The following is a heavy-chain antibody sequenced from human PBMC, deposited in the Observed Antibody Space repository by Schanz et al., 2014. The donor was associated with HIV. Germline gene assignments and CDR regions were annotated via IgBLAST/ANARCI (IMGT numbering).Heavy chain of an antibody. Sequence: QVQLQEWGAGLLKPSETLSLTCAVYGGSLSGYYWTWIRQFPGMGLEWIGKVRHTGGTNYNPSLKSRVTMSVDTSKNQFSLKLTSVTAADTAVYFCARGDFGGNSVDYWGHGNLVTVSS. J-gene: IGHJ4*01. CDR3: ARGDFGGNSVDY. V-gene: IGHV4-34*01. D-gene: IGHD2-21*02. CDR2: VRHTGGT. CDR1: GGSLSGYY.